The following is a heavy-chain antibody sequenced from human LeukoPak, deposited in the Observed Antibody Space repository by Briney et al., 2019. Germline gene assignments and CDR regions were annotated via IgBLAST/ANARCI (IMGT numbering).Heavy chain of an antibody. CDR1: GYTFSSYD. V-gene: IGHV1-69*06. CDR2: IIPMSDTA. D-gene: IGHD1-26*01. CDR3: AREDDTGRYMGDDAFDI. J-gene: IGHJ3*02. Sequence: SVKVSCKASGYTFSSYDINWVRQAPGQGLEWMGGIIPMSDTANYPQKFRGRLTITADIPTSTVYMELSSLRSEDTAVYYCAREDDTGRYMGDDAFDIWGQGTMVTVSS.